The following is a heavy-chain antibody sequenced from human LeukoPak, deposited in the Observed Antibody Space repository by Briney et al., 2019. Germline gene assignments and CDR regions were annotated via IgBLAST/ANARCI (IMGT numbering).Heavy chain of an antibody. CDR2: IYYSGST. J-gene: IGHJ3*02. CDR1: GGSISSYY. CDR3: ARYSGSYPHDAFDI. V-gene: IGHV4-59*01. D-gene: IGHD1-26*01. Sequence: SETLSLTCTVSGGSISSYYWSWIRQPPGKGLEWIGYIYYSGSTSYNPSLKGRGTISVDTSKNHFSLKLSSVTAADTAVYYCARYSGSYPHDAFDIWGQGTMVTVSS.